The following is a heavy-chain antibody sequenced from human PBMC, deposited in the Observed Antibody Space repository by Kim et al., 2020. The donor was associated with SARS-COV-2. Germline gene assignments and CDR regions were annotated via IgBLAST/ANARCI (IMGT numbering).Heavy chain of an antibody. J-gene: IGHJ3*02. CDR1: GFTFSSYG. CDR2: ISYDGSNK. Sequence: GGSLRLSCAASGFTFSSYGMHWVRQAPGKGLEWVAVISYDGSNKYYADSVKGRFTISRDNSKNTLYLQMNSLRAEDTAVYYCAKDFGPRYCSSTSCLGDDAFDIWGQGTMVTVSS. D-gene: IGHD2-2*01. CDR3: AKDFGPRYCSSTSCLGDDAFDI. V-gene: IGHV3-30*18.